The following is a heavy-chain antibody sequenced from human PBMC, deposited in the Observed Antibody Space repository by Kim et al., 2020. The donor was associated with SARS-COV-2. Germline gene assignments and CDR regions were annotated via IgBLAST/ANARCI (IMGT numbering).Heavy chain of an antibody. CDR1: GHTFTGYA. Sequence: ASVKVSFKHNGHTFTGYAMHWVRQAPGQRLEWMGWINAGNGNTKYSQKFQGRVTITRDTSASTAYMELSSLRSEDTAVYYCARDPLNGGPTHWGQGTLVTVSS. CDR2: INAGNGNT. V-gene: IGHV1-3*01. CDR3: ARDPLNGGPTH. J-gene: IGHJ1*01. D-gene: IGHD4-17*01.